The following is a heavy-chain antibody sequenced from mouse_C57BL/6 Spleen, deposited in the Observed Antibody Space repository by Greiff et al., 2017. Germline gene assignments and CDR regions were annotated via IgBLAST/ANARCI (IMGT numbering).Heavy chain of an antibody. J-gene: IGHJ2*01. V-gene: IGHV1-64*01. CDR2: IHPNSGST. CDR3: AREESDFDY. Sequence: QVQLQQPGAELVKPGASVKLSCKASGYTFTSYCMHWVKQRPGQGLEWIGMIHPNSGSTNYNKKFKSKATLTVDKSASTSYMQLSGLTSEDSAVYCCAREESDFDYWGQGTTLTVSS. CDR1: GYTFTSYC.